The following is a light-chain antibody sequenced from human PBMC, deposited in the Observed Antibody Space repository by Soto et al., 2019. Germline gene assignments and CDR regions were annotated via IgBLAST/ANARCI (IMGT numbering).Light chain of an antibody. J-gene: IGKJ1*01. CDR2: GAS. V-gene: IGKV3-20*01. CDR1: QSVSSNY. Sequence: DIVLTQSPGTLSLSPGERATLSCRASQSVSSNYVAWYQQKRGQTPRVLIYGASSSATGIPPRVSASGSGTDFTLTISTLEPADFAVYYCPQYDTSPQAFGQGTKVDI. CDR3: PQYDTSPQA.